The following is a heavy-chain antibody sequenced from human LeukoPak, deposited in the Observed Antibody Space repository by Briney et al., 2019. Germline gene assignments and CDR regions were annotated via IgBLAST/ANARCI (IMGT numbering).Heavy chain of an antibody. D-gene: IGHD2-2*01. J-gene: IGHJ4*02. V-gene: IGHV3-74*01. CDR2: INTDGSST. Sequence: GGSLRLSCAASGFTFSSYWMHWVRQVPGKGLVWVSRINTDGSSTTYADSVKGRFTVSRDNSKNTLYLQMNSLRAEDTTVYYCAKASGQAGYCSSTSCHYTFDYWGQGTLVTVSS. CDR3: AKASGQAGYCSSTSCHYTFDY. CDR1: GFTFSSYW.